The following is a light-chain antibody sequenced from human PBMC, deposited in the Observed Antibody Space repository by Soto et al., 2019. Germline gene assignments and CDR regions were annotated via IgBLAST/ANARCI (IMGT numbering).Light chain of an antibody. V-gene: IGKV1-5*01. J-gene: IGKJ4*01. Sequence: DIQMTQSPSTLSASVGDRVTITCRASQSVRSWLAWYQQKPGRAPKFLIYDASSLESGVPSRFSGSGSGTAFSLTISNLQPDDFATYYCQQYDNYPLTFGGETKVEI. CDR1: QSVRSW. CDR2: DAS. CDR3: QQYDNYPLT.